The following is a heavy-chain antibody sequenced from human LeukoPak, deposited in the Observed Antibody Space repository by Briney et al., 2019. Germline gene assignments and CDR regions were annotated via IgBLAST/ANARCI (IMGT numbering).Heavy chain of an antibody. D-gene: IGHD1-7*01. V-gene: IGHV4-4*02. J-gene: IGHJ4*02. Sequence: SETLSLTCAVSGGSISSSNWWSWVRQPPGKGLEWIGEIYHSGSTNYNPSLKSRVTISVDKSKNQFSLKLSSVTAADTAVYYCASGILPEWGGTIGFYFDYWGQGTLVTVSS. CDR2: IYHSGST. CDR3: ASGILPEWGGTIGFYFDY. CDR1: GGSISSSNW.